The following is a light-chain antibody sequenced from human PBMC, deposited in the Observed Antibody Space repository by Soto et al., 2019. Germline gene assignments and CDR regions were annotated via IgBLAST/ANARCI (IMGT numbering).Light chain of an antibody. V-gene: IGKV1-39*01. Sequence: DIQMTQSPSSLSASVGGRITITCRASQSISTYLSWYRQKPGKAPNLLIYGASSLQSGVPSRFSGSGSGTDFTLTISSLQPEDFATYYCQQSYSTPRTFGPGTKVDIK. CDR3: QQSYSTPRT. J-gene: IGKJ3*01. CDR2: GAS. CDR1: QSISTY.